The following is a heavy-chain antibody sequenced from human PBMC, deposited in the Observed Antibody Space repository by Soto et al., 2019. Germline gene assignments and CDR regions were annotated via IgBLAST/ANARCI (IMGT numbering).Heavy chain of an antibody. CDR2: IYYTGST. D-gene: IGHD3-3*01. CDR1: GGSFSSEGYY. J-gene: IGHJ4*02. Sequence: QVQLQESGPGLVKPSQTLSLTCAVSGGSFSSEGYYWSWIRQHPGKGLEWIGYIYYTGSTYYNPSLNSRVTISIDASKKQFSMNLSAVTAADTAVYYCARAIVGREWLDYWGQGTLVTVSS. V-gene: IGHV4-31*11. CDR3: ARAIVGREWLDY.